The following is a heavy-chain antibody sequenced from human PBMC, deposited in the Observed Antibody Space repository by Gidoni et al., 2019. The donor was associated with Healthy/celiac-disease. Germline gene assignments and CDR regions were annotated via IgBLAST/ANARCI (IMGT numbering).Heavy chain of an antibody. CDR3: ARDSYSGSYYGWFDP. J-gene: IGHJ5*02. CDR1: GYTFTSYA. V-gene: IGHV1-3*01. D-gene: IGHD1-26*01. CDR2: INAGNGNT. Sequence: QVQLVQSGAEVKKPGASVTVSCKASGYTFTSYAMHWVRQAPGQRLEWMGWINAGNGNTKYSQKFQGRVTITRDTSASTAYMELSSLRSEDTAVYYCARDSYSGSYYGWFDPWGQGTLVTVSS.